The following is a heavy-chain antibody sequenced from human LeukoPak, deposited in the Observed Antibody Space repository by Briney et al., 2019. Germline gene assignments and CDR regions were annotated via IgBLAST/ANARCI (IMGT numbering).Heavy chain of an antibody. CDR2: ISAYNGNT. V-gene: IGHV1-18*01. Sequence: ASVKVSCEASGYTFTSYGISWVRQTPGQGLEWMGWISAYNGNTNYAQKLLGRVTMTTDTSTSTAYMELRSLRSDDTAVYYCARDRLGYWEWSFDWGQGPLVTVFS. J-gene: IGHJ4*02. CDR3: ARDRLGYWEWSFD. D-gene: IGHD2-15*01. CDR1: GYTFTSYG.